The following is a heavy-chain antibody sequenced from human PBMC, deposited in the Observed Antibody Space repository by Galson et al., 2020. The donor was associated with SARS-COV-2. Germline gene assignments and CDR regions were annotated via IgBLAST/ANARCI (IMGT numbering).Heavy chain of an antibody. J-gene: IGHJ4*02. Sequence: SETLSLTCAVSGGSISSGGYSWSWIRQPPGKGLEWIGYIYYSGSTYYNPSLKSRVTISVDTSKNQFSLKLSSVTAADTAVYYCARVGVGYYDSSGYYHAPLFFDYWGQGTLVTVSS. CDR2: IYYSGST. V-gene: IGHV4-30-4*07. CDR1: GGSISSGGYS. CDR3: ARVGVGYYDSSGYYHAPLFFDY. D-gene: IGHD3-22*01.